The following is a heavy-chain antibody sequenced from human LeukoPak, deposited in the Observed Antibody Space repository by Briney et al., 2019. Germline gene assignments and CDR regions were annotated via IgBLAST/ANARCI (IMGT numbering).Heavy chain of an antibody. V-gene: IGHV5-51*01. Sequence: KSGESLKIPCKGSGYRFNAYLIAWVRQRPGKGLEGMVIIYPDDSDTRYSPSFQGQVTISADKSVRTAYLQWSSLKASDTAMYYCARPNITSYYDSRGHDAFDVWGQGTMVTVSS. CDR3: ARPNITSYYDSRGHDAFDV. J-gene: IGHJ3*01. CDR2: IYPDDSDT. D-gene: IGHD3-22*01. CDR1: GYRFNAYL.